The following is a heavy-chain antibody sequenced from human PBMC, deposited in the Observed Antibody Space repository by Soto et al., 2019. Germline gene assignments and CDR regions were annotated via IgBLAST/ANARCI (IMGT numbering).Heavy chain of an antibody. Sequence: QVQLVQSGAEVKKPGSSVKVSCKASGGTLSSYAISWVRQAPGQGLEWMGGLIPIFGTANYAQKFQGRVTITADESTSTAYMELSSLRSEDTAVYYCARVIAYCGGYGYRYFDLWGRGTLVTFSS. D-gene: IGHD2-21*01. V-gene: IGHV1-69*01. CDR3: ARVIAYCGGYGYRYFDL. CDR2: LIPIFGTA. CDR1: GGTLSSYA. J-gene: IGHJ2*01.